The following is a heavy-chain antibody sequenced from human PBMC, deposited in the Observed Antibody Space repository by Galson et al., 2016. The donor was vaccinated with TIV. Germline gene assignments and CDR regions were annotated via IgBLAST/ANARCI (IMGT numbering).Heavy chain of an antibody. D-gene: IGHD1-1*01. CDR2: IYPGDSDT. CDR1: GYSFTGSW. V-gene: IGHV5-51*01. Sequence: QSGAEVKKPGESLKISCKGSGYSFTGSWIDWVRQVPGKGLEWMGVIYPGDSDTKYSPAFHGHVTISVDTSISTALLEWSSLKASDTAIYYCARRGREETNEGGLDVWGQGTVVTVSS. CDR3: ARRGREETNEGGLDV. J-gene: IGHJ5*02.